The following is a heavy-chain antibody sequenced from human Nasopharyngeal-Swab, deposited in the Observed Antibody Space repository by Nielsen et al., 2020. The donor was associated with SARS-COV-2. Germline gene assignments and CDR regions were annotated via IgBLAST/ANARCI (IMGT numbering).Heavy chain of an antibody. J-gene: IGHJ4*02. Sequence: WIRQSPGKGLEWVAVISYDGSNKYYADSVKGRFTISRDNSKNTLYLQMNSLRAEDTAVYYCARDAPDYGDYAIDYWGQGTLVTVSS. D-gene: IGHD4-17*01. CDR2: ISYDGSNK. CDR3: ARDAPDYGDYAIDY. V-gene: IGHV3-30-3*01.